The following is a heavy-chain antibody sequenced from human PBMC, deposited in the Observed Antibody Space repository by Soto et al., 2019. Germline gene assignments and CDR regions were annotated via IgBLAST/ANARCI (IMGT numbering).Heavy chain of an antibody. Sequence: GASVKVSCKASGGTFSSYGIHWVRQAPGQGLEWVGGIIPMSGTSNYAQKFQGRVAISVDESTRAAYMELRSLKSEDTAMYYCARENYYGAGSYYRDAFDIWGQGTMVTVSS. CDR2: IIPMSGTS. CDR3: ARENYYGAGSYYRDAFDI. CDR1: GGTFSSYG. V-gene: IGHV1-69*13. D-gene: IGHD3-10*01. J-gene: IGHJ3*02.